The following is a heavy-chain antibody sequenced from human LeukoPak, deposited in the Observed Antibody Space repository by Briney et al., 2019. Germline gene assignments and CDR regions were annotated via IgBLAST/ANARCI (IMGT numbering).Heavy chain of an antibody. CDR3: ARPHSGTVNASTYGVIDY. D-gene: IGHD2-8*01. CDR1: GGSISSYY. J-gene: IGHJ4*02. CDR2: IYSSGST. V-gene: IGHV4-39*07. Sequence: SETLSLTCTVSGGSISSYYWGWIRQPPGKGLEWIGSIYSSGSTYYNSSLKSRVTISIDTSKNQVSLKMSSVTAADTAMYYCARPHSGTVNASTYGVIDYWGQGTLVTVSS.